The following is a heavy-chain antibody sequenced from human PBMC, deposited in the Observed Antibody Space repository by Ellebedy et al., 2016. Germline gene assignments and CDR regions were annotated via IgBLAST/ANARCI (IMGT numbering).Heavy chain of an antibody. J-gene: IGHJ6*02. CDR1: GYTFTIYD. D-gene: IGHD6-6*01. V-gene: IGHV1-8*01. CDR3: ARVPAYSGSAALYDNGMDV. Sequence: ASVKVSCKASGYTFTIYDINWVRQATGQGLEWMGWMNPKSGNTGYAQKFQGRVIMTRDTSKSPAYMELSSLRSEDTAVYYCARVPAYSGSAALYDNGMDVWGQGTTVTVSS. CDR2: MNPKSGNT.